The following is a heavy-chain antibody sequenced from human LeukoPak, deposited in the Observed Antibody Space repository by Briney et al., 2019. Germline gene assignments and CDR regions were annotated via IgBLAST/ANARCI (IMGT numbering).Heavy chain of an antibody. CDR1: GASISSSY. CDR3: ARDRSPGGGDCCNWFDS. D-gene: IGHD2-21*02. CDR2: IYYSGST. V-gene: IGHV4-59*01. Sequence: SETLSLTCTVSGASISSSYWSWIRQPPGKGLEWIGYIYYSGSTNYNPSLNSRVTISVDTSENQFSLKLTSVTPADTAVYYCARDRSPGGGDCCNWFDSWGQGTLVTASS. J-gene: IGHJ5*01.